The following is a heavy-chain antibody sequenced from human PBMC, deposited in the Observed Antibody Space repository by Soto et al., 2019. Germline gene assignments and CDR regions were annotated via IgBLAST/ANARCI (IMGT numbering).Heavy chain of an antibody. CDR2: INSDGSST. Sequence: PGGSLRLSCAASGFTFSSYWMHWVRQAPGKGLVWVSRINSDGSSTNYADSVKGRFTISRDNAKNTLYLQMNSLRAEDTAVYYCARAGYYDFWSGYHAGMDVWGQGTTVTVSS. D-gene: IGHD3-3*01. CDR1: GFTFSSYW. J-gene: IGHJ6*02. V-gene: IGHV3-74*01. CDR3: ARAGYYDFWSGYHAGMDV.